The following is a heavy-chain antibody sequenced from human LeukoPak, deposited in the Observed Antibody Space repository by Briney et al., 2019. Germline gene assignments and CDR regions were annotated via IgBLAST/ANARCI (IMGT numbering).Heavy chain of an antibody. CDR3: AKGSYSSRINSHSDY. D-gene: IGHD6-13*01. CDR1: GFTFSSYA. Sequence: GGSLRLSCAASGFTFSSYAMSWVRQAPGKGLEWLSAISGSGGSTYYADSVKGRFTISRDNSKNTLYLQMNSLRAEDTAVYYCAKGSYSSRINSHSDYWGQGTLVTVSS. CDR2: ISGSGGST. V-gene: IGHV3-23*01. J-gene: IGHJ4*02.